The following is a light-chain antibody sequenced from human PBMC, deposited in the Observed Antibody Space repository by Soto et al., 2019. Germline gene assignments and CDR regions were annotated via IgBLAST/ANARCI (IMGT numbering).Light chain of an antibody. V-gene: IGLV2-14*03. J-gene: IGLJ1*01. CDR2: DVS. CDR3: NSCGCASSRYV. CDR1: SSDVGGYNY. Sequence: QSALTQPASVSGSPGQSITISCTGTSSDVGGYNYVSWYQQHPGKAPKLMIYDVSNRPSGVSNRFSGSKSGNTASLTISGFGVEAEDDDFCNSCGCASSRYVFGTGTKVTVL.